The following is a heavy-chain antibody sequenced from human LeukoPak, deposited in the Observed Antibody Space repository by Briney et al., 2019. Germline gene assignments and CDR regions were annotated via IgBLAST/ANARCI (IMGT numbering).Heavy chain of an antibody. D-gene: IGHD6-19*01. CDR3: ARGHSGWYDY. CDR2: IKQDGSEQ. Sequence: GGSLRLSCVASGFTFSNYYMNWVRQAPGKGLEWVANIKQDGSEQHYVDSVKGRFTISRDNSKNTVFLQMNSLRAEDTAVYYCARGHSGWYDYWGQGTLVTVSS. CDR1: GFTFSNYY. J-gene: IGHJ4*02. V-gene: IGHV3-7*03.